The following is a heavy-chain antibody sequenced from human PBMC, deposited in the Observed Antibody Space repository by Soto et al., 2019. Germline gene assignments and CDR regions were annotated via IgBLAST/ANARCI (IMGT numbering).Heavy chain of an antibody. D-gene: IGHD4-17*01. Sequence: QVKLQESGPGLVKPSQTLSLSCTVSGGSIRSGGYYWSWIRQHPGKGMEWIGYIYYSGGTDYNPSFKSGVTMSLDTSKSKFSLMLTAVTAADKAVYFCAAMHDYGDYAAFDNWGQGTLVTVAT. J-gene: IGHJ4*02. V-gene: IGHV4-31*03. CDR3: AAMHDYGDYAAFDN. CDR2: IYYSGGT. CDR1: GGSIRSGGYY.